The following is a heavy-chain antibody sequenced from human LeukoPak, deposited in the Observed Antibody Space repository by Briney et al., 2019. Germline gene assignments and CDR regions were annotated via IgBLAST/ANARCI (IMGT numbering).Heavy chain of an antibody. J-gene: IGHJ3*02. CDR1: GGSISSYY. CDR3: ARVKVTTYYYDSSGSFDI. CDR2: IYTSGST. Sequence: SETLSLTCTVSGGSISSYYWSWIRQPAGKGLEWIGRIYTSGSTNYNPSLKSQVTMSVDTSKNQFSLKLSSVTAADTAVYYCARVKVTTYYYDSSGSFDIWGQGTMVTVSS. V-gene: IGHV4-4*07. D-gene: IGHD3-22*01.